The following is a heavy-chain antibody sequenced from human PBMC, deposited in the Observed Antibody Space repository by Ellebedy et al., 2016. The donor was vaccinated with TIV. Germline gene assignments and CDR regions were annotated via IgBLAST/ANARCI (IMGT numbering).Heavy chain of an antibody. J-gene: IGHJ1*01. V-gene: IGHV3-15*01. CDR2: IYTDGKTT. Sequence: GGSLRLSCAASGFIFSNFWMTWVRQAPGKGLEWVGRIYTDGKTTDYAAPVKGRFTISRDDSKNTRYLQMNSLKTEDTAVYYCTTYVSGYCQHWGQGTLVTVSS. CDR1: GFIFSNFW. CDR3: TTYVSGYCQH. D-gene: IGHD3-3*01.